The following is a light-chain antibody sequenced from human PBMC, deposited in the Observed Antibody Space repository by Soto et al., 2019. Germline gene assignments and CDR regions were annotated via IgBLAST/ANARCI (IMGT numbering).Light chain of an antibody. CDR1: QSVSSY. J-gene: IGKJ4*01. Sequence: EIVLTQSPATLSLSPGDRATLSCRASQSVSSYLAWYQQKPGQAPRLLIYAASTWDTGVPARFSGSGSGTDFTLTISSLQPEDFAVYYCQQRSNWPLTFGGGTKVEIK. CDR3: QQRSNWPLT. V-gene: IGKV3-11*01. CDR2: AAS.